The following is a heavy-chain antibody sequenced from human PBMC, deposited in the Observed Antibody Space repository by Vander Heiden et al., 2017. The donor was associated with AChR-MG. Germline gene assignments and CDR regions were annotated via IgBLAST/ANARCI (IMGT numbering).Heavy chain of an antibody. D-gene: IGHD2-15*01. CDR2: FDPEDGET. Sequence: QVQLVQSGAEVKKPGASVKVSCKVSGYTRTELSMHWVRQAPGKGLEWMGGFDPEDGETIYAQKFQGRVTMTEDTSTDTAYMELSSLRSEDTAVYYCATDLYCSGGSCYSYYYYGMDVWGQGTTVTVSS. CDR1: GYTRTELS. J-gene: IGHJ6*02. CDR3: ATDLYCSGGSCYSYYYYGMDV. V-gene: IGHV1-24*01.